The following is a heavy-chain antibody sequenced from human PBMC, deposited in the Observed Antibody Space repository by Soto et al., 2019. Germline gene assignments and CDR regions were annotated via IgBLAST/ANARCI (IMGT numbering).Heavy chain of an antibody. CDR3: ATMGVAGTIDY. J-gene: IGHJ4*02. CDR1: GFTVSSNY. V-gene: IGHV3-66*01. Sequence: EVELVESRGGLVQPGGSLRLSCAASGFTVSSNYMSWVRQAPGKGLEWVSVIYSGGSTYYADSVKGRFTISRDNSKNTLYLQMNSLRAEDTAVYYCATMGVAGTIDYWGQGTLVTVSS. D-gene: IGHD6-19*01. CDR2: IYSGGST.